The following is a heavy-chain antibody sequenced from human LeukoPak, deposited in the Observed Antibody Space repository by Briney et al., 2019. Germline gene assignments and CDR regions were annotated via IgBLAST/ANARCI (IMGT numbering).Heavy chain of an antibody. V-gene: IGHV4-61*08. J-gene: IGHJ4*02. CDR1: GGSVSSHDYY. Sequence: SETLSLTCTVSGGSVSSHDYYWTWIRQPPGKGLEWIGYIYYSGSTNYNPSLKSRVTISVDTSKNQFSLKLSSVTAADTAVYYCARRNYGSGSSFDYWGQGTLVTVSS. CDR2: IYYSGST. D-gene: IGHD3-10*01. CDR3: ARRNYGSGSSFDY.